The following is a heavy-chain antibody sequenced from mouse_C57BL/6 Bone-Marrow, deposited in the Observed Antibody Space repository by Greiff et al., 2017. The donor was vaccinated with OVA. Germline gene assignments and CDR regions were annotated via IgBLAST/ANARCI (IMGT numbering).Heavy chain of an antibody. V-gene: IGHV7-1*01. CDR2: SRNKANDYTT. D-gene: IGHD4-1*01. CDR3: ARDEGLGQAWFAY. J-gene: IGHJ3*01. Sequence: EVQGVESGGGLVQSGRSLRLSCATSGFTFSDFYMEWVRQAPGKGLEWIAASRNKANDYTTEYSASVKGRFIVSRDTSQSILYLQMNALRAEDAAIYYCARDEGLGQAWFAYWGQGTLVTVSA. CDR1: GFTFSDFY.